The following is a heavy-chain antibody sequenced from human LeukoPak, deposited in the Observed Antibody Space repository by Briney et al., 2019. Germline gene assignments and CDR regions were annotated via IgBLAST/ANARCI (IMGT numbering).Heavy chain of an antibody. CDR1: GGSISSSSYY. CDR2: IYYSGST. D-gene: IGHD6-13*01. J-gene: IGHJ5*02. Sequence: SETLSLTCTVSGGSISSSSYYWGWIRQPPGKGLEWIGSIYYSGSTYYNPSLKSRVTISVDTSKNQFSLKLSSVTAADTAVYYCARDLTLADEQLVQYNWFDPWGQGTLVTVSS. V-gene: IGHV4-39*07. CDR3: ARDLTLADEQLVQYNWFDP.